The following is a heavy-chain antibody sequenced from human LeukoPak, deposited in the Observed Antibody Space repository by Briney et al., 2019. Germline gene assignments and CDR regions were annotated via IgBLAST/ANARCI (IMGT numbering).Heavy chain of an antibody. J-gene: IGHJ6*03. CDR2: IIPIFGTA. Sequence: GASVKVSCKASGGTLSSYAISWVRQAPGQGLEWMGGIIPIFGTANYAQKFQGRVTITADESTSTAYMELSSLRSEDTAVYYCARDSRASGWYGGDYYYYMDVWGKGTTVTISS. V-gene: IGHV1-69*13. CDR3: ARDSRASGWYGGDYYYYMDV. CDR1: GGTLSSYA. D-gene: IGHD6-19*01.